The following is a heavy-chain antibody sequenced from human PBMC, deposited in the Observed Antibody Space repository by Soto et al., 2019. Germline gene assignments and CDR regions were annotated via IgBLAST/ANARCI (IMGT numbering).Heavy chain of an antibody. CDR1: GYTFTGYY. J-gene: IGHJ4*02. V-gene: IGHV1-2*04. Sequence: ASVKVSCKASGYTFTGYYMHWVRQAPGQGLEWMGWINPNSGGTNYAQKFQGWVTMTRDTSISTAYMELSRLRSDDTAVYYCARGDSSSWYYGGTYYFDYWGQGTLVTVSS. CDR3: ARGDSSSWYYGGTYYFDY. D-gene: IGHD6-13*01. CDR2: INPNSGGT.